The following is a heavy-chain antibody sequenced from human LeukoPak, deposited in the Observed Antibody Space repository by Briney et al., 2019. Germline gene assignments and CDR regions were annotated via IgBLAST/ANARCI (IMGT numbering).Heavy chain of an antibody. V-gene: IGHV4-59*01. D-gene: IGHD5-18*01. Sequence: SETLSLTCTVSGGSISSYYWSWIRQPPGKGLEWIGYIYYSGSTNYNPSLKSRVTISVDTSKNQFSLKLSSVTAADTAVYYCVRARYSYGPWYFDYWGQGTLVTVSS. CDR3: VRARYSYGPWYFDY. CDR2: IYYSGST. CDR1: GGSISSYY. J-gene: IGHJ4*02.